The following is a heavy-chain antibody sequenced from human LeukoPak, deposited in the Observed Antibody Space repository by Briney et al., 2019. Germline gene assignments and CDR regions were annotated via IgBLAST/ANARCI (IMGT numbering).Heavy chain of an antibody. Sequence: GSLRLSCAGSGFTFNNHAMSWIRQPPGKGLEWIGEINHSGSTNYNPSLKSRVTISVDTSKNQFSLKLSSVTAADTAVYYCARGRLVPPRGSYYFDYWGQGTLVTVSS. CDR1: GFTFNNHA. CDR3: ARGRLVPPRGSYYFDY. V-gene: IGHV4-34*01. CDR2: INHSGST. J-gene: IGHJ4*02. D-gene: IGHD2-8*01.